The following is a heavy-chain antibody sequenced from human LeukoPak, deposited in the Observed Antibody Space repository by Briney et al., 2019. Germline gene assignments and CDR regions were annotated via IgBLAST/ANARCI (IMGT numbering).Heavy chain of an antibody. Sequence: ASVKVSCKASGYTFTSYDINWVRQATGQGLEWMGWMNPNSGNTGYAQKFQGRVTMTWNTSISTAYMELSSLRSEDTAVYYCARGPLWFGEFDYWGQGTLVTVSS. D-gene: IGHD3-10*01. V-gene: IGHV1-8*01. CDR1: GYTFTSYD. CDR3: ARGPLWFGEFDY. CDR2: MNPNSGNT. J-gene: IGHJ4*02.